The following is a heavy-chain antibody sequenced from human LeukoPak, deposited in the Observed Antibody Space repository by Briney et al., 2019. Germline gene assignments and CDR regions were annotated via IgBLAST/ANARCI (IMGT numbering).Heavy chain of an antibody. J-gene: IGHJ4*02. CDR1: GFTFSSYA. CDR2: ISSSSSYI. D-gene: IGHD5-24*01. CDR3: ARGSGGYSAPFDY. Sequence: GGSLRLSCAASGFTFSSYAMSWVRQAPGKGLEWVSSISSSSSYIYYADSVTGRFTISRDNAKNSLYLQMNSLRAEDTAVYYCARGSGGYSAPFDYWGQGTLVTVSS. V-gene: IGHV3-21*01.